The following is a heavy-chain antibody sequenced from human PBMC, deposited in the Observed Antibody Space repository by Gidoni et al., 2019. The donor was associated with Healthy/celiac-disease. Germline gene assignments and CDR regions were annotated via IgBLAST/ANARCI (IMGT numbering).Heavy chain of an antibody. J-gene: IGHJ6*02. CDR2: ISGSGGST. V-gene: IGHV3-23*01. D-gene: IGHD3-10*01. CDR1: GFPFSSYA. Sequence: EVQLLESGGGLVQPGGSLRLSCAASGFPFSSYALRWVRQAPGKGLEWVSAISGSGGSTYYADSVKGRFTISRDNSKNTLYLQMNSLRAEDTAVYYCAKDRQPITMVWGVTGGMDVWGQGTTVTVSS. CDR3: AKDRQPITMVWGVTGGMDV.